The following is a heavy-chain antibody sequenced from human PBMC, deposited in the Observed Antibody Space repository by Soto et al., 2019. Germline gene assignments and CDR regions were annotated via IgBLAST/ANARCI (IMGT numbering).Heavy chain of an antibody. J-gene: IGHJ5*02. CDR3: ARARYSTTWYAGFDP. D-gene: IGHD6-13*01. CDR2: ISYDGKND. CDR1: GFTFRSYA. Sequence: WGSLRLSCVASGFTFRSYAMYCCRESPCKGLEWVGSISYDGKNDFYAASVKGRFTISRDNSKNTVYLEMYNLREEDTAVYYCARARYSTTWYAGFDPWGQGTLVTVSS. V-gene: IGHV3-30*04.